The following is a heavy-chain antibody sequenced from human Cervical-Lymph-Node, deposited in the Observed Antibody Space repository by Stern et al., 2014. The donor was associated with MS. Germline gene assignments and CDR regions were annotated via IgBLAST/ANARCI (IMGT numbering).Heavy chain of an antibody. CDR1: GYTFTSYD. D-gene: IGHD1-1*01. V-gene: IGHV1-8*01. CDR3: GKKNRRYRYYYGMDV. Sequence: QMQLVQSGAEVKKPGASVKVSCKASGYTFTSYDINWVRQATGQGLEWMGWMNPNSGNTGYAQKFQGRVTMTRNTSISTAYMELSSLRSEDTAVYYWGKKNRRYRYYYGMDVWGQGTTVTVSS. CDR2: MNPNSGNT. J-gene: IGHJ6*02.